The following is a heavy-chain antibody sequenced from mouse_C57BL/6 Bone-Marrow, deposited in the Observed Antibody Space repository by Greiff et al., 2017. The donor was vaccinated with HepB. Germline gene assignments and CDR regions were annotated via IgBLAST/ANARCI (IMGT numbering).Heavy chain of an antibody. J-gene: IGHJ3*01. CDR1: GYSFTDYN. CDR2: INPNYGTT. Sequence: VQLQQSGPELVKPGASVKISCKASGYSFTDYNMNWVKQSNGKSLEWIGVINPNYGTTSYNKKFKGKATVTVDQSSSTAYMQLNSLTSEDAAVYYCATYYDGPFAYWGQGTLVTVSA. CDR3: ATYYDGPFAY. D-gene: IGHD2-4*01. V-gene: IGHV1-39*01.